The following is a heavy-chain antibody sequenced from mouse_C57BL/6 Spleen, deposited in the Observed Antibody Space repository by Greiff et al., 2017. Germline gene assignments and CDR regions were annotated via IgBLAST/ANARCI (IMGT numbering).Heavy chain of an antibody. CDR1: GYTFTSYW. V-gene: IGHV1-52*01. Sequence: VQLQQSGAELVRPGSSVKLSCKASGYTFTSYWMHWVKQRPIQGLEWIGNIDPSVSETHYNQKFKDKATLTVDKSSSTAYMQLSSLTSEDSAVYYCAYNYFDYWGQGTTLTVSS. J-gene: IGHJ2*01. CDR3: AYNYFDY. CDR2: IDPSVSET.